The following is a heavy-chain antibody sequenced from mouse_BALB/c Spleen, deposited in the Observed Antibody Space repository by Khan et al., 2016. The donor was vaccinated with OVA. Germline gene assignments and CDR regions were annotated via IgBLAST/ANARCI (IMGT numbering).Heavy chain of an antibody. CDR1: GFSLTSYG. Sequence: VQLQESGPGLVAPSQSLSITCTVSGFSLTSYGVSWVRQPPGKGLEWLGVIWGDGNENFHSAVISRLSISKDNSKSQVFLKLNSLQTDNTATYYCAKDRGYYARDNWGQGTSVTVSS. CDR3: AKDRGYYARDN. V-gene: IGHV2-3*01. CDR2: IWGDGNE. J-gene: IGHJ4*01.